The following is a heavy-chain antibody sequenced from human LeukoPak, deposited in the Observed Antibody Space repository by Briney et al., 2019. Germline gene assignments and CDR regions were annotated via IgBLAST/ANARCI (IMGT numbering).Heavy chain of an antibody. V-gene: IGHV3-23*01. CDR2: ISGSGGST. CDR3: AKESLAGGGSCYYIDY. CDR1: GFTFSSYA. Sequence: PGGSLRLSCAASGFTFSSYAMSWVRQAPGKGLEWVSAISGSGGSTYYADSVKGRFTISRDNSKNTLYLQMNSLRAEDTAVYYCAKESLAGGGSCYYIDYWGQGTLVTVSS. J-gene: IGHJ4*02. D-gene: IGHD2-15*01.